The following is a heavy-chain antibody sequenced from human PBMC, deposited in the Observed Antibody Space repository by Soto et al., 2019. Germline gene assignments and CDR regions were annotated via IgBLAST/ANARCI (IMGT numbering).Heavy chain of an antibody. CDR2: ISSSGTTT. CDR1: GFTFSDFY. D-gene: IGHD2-8*01. Sequence: QVQLVESGGGLVKPGGSLRLSCAASGFTFSDFYMSWIRQAPGKGLEWISYISSSGTTTYYTDSVKGRFTISRDNAKNSLCLQMNTLRDEDTAVYYCARIWGGGGYALIYWGQGTLVTVSS. V-gene: IGHV3-11*01. J-gene: IGHJ4*02. CDR3: ARIWGGGGYALIY.